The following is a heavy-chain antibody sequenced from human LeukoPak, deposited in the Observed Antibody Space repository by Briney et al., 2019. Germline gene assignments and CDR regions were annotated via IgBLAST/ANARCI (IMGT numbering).Heavy chain of an antibody. V-gene: IGHV1-69*01. J-gene: IGHJ6*03. CDR2: VITIFGTT. D-gene: IGHD6-6*01. CDR3: ARSHYSSYWDNGPHYYYYYMDV. CDR1: GATFSSYA. Sequence: SVKVSCKASGATFSSYAISWVRQVPGQGLEWMGGVITIFGTTNYAQKFPGRVTITSDESTTTAYMELSSLRSEDTAVYFCARSHYSSYWDNGPHYYYYYMDVWGKGTTVTVSS.